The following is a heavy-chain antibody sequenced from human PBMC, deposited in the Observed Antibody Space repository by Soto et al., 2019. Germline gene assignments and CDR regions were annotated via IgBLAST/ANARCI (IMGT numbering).Heavy chain of an antibody. CDR3: AKFFYYGLGGSDY. CDR1: GFTFSTYG. CDR2: ISYDGGDK. J-gene: IGHJ4*02. V-gene: IGHV3-30*18. D-gene: IGHD3-10*01. Sequence: QVPLVESGGGVVQPGRSLRLSCAASGFTFSTYGMHWVRQAPGKGLEWVAVISYDGGDKYYADSVKGRFTISRDNSKDTLYLQMNSLRNEDTAVYYCAKFFYYGLGGSDYWGQGTLVTVSS.